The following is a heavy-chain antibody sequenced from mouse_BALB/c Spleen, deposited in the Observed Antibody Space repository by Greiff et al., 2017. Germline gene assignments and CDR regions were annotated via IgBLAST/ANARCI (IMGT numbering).Heavy chain of an antibody. CDR1: GYTFTDYN. V-gene: IGHV1-18*01. J-gene: IGHJ4*01. CDR2: INPNNGGT. D-gene: IGHD4-1*02. CDR3: ARSANWDRYYYAMDY. Sequence: VQLQQSGPELVKPGASVKIPCKASGYTFTDYNMDWVKQSHGKSLEWIGDINPNNGGTIYNQKFKGKATLTVDKSSSTAYMELRSLTSEDTAVYYCARSANWDRYYYAMDYWGQGTSGTVSS.